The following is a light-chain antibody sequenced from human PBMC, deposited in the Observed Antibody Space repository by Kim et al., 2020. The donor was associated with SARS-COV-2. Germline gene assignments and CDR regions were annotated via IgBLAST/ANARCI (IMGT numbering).Light chain of an antibody. CDR3: HQYKQWPLT. Sequence: SAAPGEKVTLSCRASENVISNVAWYRQKPGQPPTVLIYGASTRVTGVPARFGGSGSGTEFTLTISNLQSEDFAVYYCHQYKQWPLTFGAGTKLEI. V-gene: IGKV3-15*01. CDR2: GAS. J-gene: IGKJ4*01. CDR1: ENVISN.